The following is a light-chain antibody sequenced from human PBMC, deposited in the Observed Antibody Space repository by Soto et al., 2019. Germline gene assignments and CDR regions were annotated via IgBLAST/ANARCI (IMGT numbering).Light chain of an antibody. J-gene: IGKJ2*01. CDR3: QHRSNWPPMYT. CDR2: GAS. CDR1: QSDNSN. Sequence: EIMMTQSPVTLSVSPGERPTLSCRASQSDNSNLAWYQQSPGQAPRLLIYGASTRATGIPGRFIVNGSGTEFTLTASSLEPEDFALYYCQHRSNWPPMYTFGQGTKVDIK. V-gene: IGKV3-15*01.